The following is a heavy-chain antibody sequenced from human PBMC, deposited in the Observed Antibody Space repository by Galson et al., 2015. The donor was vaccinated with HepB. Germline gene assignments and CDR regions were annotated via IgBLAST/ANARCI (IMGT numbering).Heavy chain of an antibody. CDR3: ARDPSPNGYSYACLDS. J-gene: IGHJ4*02. CDR1: GFTFITYS. CDR2: ISYDGSNK. D-gene: IGHD5-18*01. V-gene: IGHV3-30-3*01. Sequence: SLRLSCAASGFTFITYSMHWVRQAPGKGLEWVAVISYDGSNKYYADSVNGRFTISRDNSKNTVYLEMNSLRGEDTAVYYCARDPSPNGYSYACLDSWGRGTLVTVSS.